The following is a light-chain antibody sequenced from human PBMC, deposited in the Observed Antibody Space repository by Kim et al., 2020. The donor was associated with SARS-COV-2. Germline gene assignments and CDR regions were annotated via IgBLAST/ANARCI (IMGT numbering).Light chain of an antibody. V-gene: IGKV3-15*01. J-gene: IGKJ4*01. CDR1: QSINSN. CDR2: GAS. Sequence: VSPGERATLSCRASQSINSNLAWYQQKPGQAPRLLIYGASTRATGVPAGVSGSGSGTEFTLTITSLQSEDSAVYYCQQYNKWPLTFGGGTKVDIK. CDR3: QQYNKWPLT.